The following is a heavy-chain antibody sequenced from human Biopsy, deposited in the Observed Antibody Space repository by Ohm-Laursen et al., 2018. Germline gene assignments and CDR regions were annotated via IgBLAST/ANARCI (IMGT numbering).Heavy chain of an antibody. Sequence: SDTLSLTCTVSGVSINVGRYYWNWIRHHPGKGLEWIGNIFYSANTYYNPSLKSRVTISVDTSKNQFSLKLSSVTAADTAVYYCARLGSGDYFPTFFDFWGQGALVTVSS. D-gene: IGHD5-12*01. CDR3: ARLGSGDYFPTFFDF. CDR1: GVSINVGRYY. J-gene: IGHJ4*02. CDR2: IFYSANT. V-gene: IGHV4-31*03.